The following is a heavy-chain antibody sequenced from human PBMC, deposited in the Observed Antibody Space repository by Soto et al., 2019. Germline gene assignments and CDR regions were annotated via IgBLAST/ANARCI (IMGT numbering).Heavy chain of an antibody. CDR3: AKDRIAARRPYYYFDY. CDR2: ISWNSGSI. J-gene: IGHJ4*02. CDR1: GFTFDDYA. Sequence: EVQLVESGGGLVQPGRSLRLSCAASGFTFDDYAMHWVRQAPGKGLEWVSGISWNSGSIGYADSVKGRFTISRDNAKNSLYLHMNSLRAEDTALYYCAKDRIAARRPYYYFDYWGQGTLVTVSS. V-gene: IGHV3-9*01. D-gene: IGHD6-6*01.